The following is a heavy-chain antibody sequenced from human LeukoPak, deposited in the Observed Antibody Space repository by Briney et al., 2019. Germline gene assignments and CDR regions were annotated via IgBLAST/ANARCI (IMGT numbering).Heavy chain of an antibody. V-gene: IGHV4-30-4*01. CDR2: IYYSGST. CDR3: AGGEGYGFVTFTS. Sequence: PSQTLSLTCTVSGGSISSGDYYWSWIRQPPGKGLEWIVYIYYSGSTYYNPSLKSRITISVNTAKNQFSLKLSAVTAAGPAGYYVAGGEGYGFVTFTSGGRGTLSPSPQ. CDR1: GGSISSGDYY. D-gene: IGHD2/OR15-2a*01. J-gene: IGHJ4*02.